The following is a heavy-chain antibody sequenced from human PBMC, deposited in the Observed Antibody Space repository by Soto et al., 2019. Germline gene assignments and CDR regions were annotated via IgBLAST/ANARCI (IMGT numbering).Heavy chain of an antibody. Sequence: ASVKVSCKASGYTFTSYYMHWVRQAPGQGLEWMGIINPSGGSTSYAQKFQGRVTMTRDTSTSTVYMELSSLRSEDTAVYYCARGLSVSRKDYYFDYWGQGXLVTVYS. CDR2: INPSGGST. V-gene: IGHV1-46*01. J-gene: IGHJ4*02. CDR1: GYTFTSYY. CDR3: ARGLSVSRKDYYFDY. D-gene: IGHD6-13*01.